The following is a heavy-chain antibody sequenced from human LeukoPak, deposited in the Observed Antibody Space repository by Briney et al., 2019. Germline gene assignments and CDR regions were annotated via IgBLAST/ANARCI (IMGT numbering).Heavy chain of an antibody. V-gene: IGHV1-69*04. CDR3: ARDTGGSSSWYPPDY. Sequence: ASVKVSCKASGGTFSSYAISWVRQAPGQGLEWMGRIIPILGIANYAQKFRGRVTITADKSTSTAYMELSSLRSEDTAVYYCARDTGGSSSWYPPDYWGQGTLVTVSS. CDR2: IIPILGIA. CDR1: GGTFSSYA. D-gene: IGHD6-13*01. J-gene: IGHJ4*02.